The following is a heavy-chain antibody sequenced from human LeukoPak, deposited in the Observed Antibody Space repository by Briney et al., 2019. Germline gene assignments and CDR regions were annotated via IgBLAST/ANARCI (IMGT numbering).Heavy chain of an antibody. D-gene: IGHD4-17*01. CDR3: ARRTVTRDWYFDL. CDR2: ISSSGTTI. CDR1: GFTFSDYY. J-gene: IGHJ2*01. Sequence: GGSLRLSCAASGFTFSDYYMSWIRQAPGKGLEWVSYISSSGTTIYYADSVKGRFTISRDNAKNSLYLQMNSLRAEDTAVYYCARRTVTRDWYFDLWGRGTLVTGSS. V-gene: IGHV3-11*01.